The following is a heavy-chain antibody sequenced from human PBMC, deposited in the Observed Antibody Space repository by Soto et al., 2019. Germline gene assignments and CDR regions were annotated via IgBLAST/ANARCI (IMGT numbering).Heavy chain of an antibody. Sequence: SETLSLTCTVSAASFSKYYWSWIRQPPGKGLEWIGYIYFNGNTNYNPSLKRRVTISIDTSKKQISLNLTSVTDADTAVYYCARAYFDFTGGYSPYWYSEVWGRGTLVTVSS. V-gene: IGHV4-59*01. J-gene: IGHJ2*01. CDR3: ARAYFDFTGGYSPYWYSEV. CDR2: IYFNGNT. CDR1: AASFSKYY. D-gene: IGHD3-3*01.